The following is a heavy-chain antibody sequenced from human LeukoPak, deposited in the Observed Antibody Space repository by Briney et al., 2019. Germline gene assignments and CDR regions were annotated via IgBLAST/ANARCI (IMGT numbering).Heavy chain of an antibody. CDR3: ASSLGYTYGWNS. V-gene: IGHV1-69*01. D-gene: IGHD5-18*01. J-gene: IGHJ4*02. CDR2: IIPIFGTA. Sequence: SVKVSFKASGDTFVSYALSWVRQAPGQGLEWMGGIIPIFGTANYAQKFQGRVTITADESTSTAYMDLSRLRCEDTAVYYCASSLGYTYGWNSWGQGTLVTVSS. CDR1: GDTFVSYA.